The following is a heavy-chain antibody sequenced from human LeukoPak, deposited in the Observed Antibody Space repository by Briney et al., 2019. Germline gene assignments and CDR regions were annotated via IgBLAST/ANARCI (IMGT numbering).Heavy chain of an antibody. CDR1: GFTFSGYA. Sequence: GGSLRLPCAASGFTFSGYAMSWVRQAPGKGLEWVSATSGSGGSTYYADSVKGRFTISRDNSKNTLYLQMNSLRAEDTAVYYCAKQGFLERLLTQYYFDYWGQGTQVTVSS. D-gene: IGHD3-3*01. J-gene: IGHJ4*02. CDR2: TSGSGGST. V-gene: IGHV3-23*01. CDR3: AKQGFLERLLTQYYFDY.